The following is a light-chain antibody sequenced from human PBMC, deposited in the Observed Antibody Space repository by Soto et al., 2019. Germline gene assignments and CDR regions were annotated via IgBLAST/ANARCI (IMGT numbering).Light chain of an antibody. J-gene: IGKJ4*01. CDR1: QNLANN. Sequence: EIVMTQSPATVSLSPGERATLSCRASQNLANNLAWYQQKPGQAPGLLIYGASTRATGIPARFGGSGSGTEFTLTISSLQSEDVAVYYCQQYNSWPPLTFGGGTKVEI. CDR3: QQYNSWPPLT. V-gene: IGKV3-15*01. CDR2: GAS.